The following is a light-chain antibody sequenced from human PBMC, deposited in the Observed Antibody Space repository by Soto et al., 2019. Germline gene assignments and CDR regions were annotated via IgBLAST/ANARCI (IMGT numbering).Light chain of an antibody. J-gene: IGKJ1*01. CDR3: QQYGSLVT. Sequence: EMVLQQSPGPLSFSPGESATLSCRASKSVSSSYLAWYQQKPGRAPRLLIDGASSRAAGIQDRFSGSGAGTDFTLTISRLEPDELALYYCQQYGSLVTFGQGTKVEIK. V-gene: IGKV3-20*01. CDR1: KSVSSSY. CDR2: GAS.